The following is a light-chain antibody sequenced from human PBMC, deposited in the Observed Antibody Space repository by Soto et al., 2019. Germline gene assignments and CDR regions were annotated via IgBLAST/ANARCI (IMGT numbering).Light chain of an antibody. V-gene: IGKV3-20*01. CDR2: GAS. J-gene: IGKJ1*01. CDR3: QNYDTSPT. Sequence: ELVLTQSPGTLSLSAGERATLSCRASQSVGSSYLAWYQQKPGQTPTVLIYGASSRATGIPDRFSGSGSGTDFTLTISRLEPEDFAVYYCQNYDTSPTFGQGTNVEI. CDR1: QSVGSSY.